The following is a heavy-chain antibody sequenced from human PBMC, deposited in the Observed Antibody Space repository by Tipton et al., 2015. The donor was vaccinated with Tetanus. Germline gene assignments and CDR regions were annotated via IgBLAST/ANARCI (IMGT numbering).Heavy chain of an antibody. D-gene: IGHD3-10*01. CDR1: GGSISDKKYY. CDR3: ARGDYYGSGTYDV. J-gene: IGHJ6*02. Sequence: LRLSCTVSGGSISDKKYYWGWIRQPPGKGLEWIGEINYDGSTNYSPSLKSRVTLSLDTTKKQVSLKLSSVTAADTAVYYCARGDYYGSGTYDVWGQGTTVTVPS. CDR2: INYDGST. V-gene: IGHV4-39*07.